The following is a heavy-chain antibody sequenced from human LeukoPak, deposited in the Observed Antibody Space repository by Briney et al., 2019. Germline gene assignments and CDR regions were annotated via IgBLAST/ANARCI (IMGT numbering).Heavy chain of an antibody. Sequence: ASVKVSCKASGYMFEGYYMTWVRQAPGQRLEWMGWISGYNGKTNYAQKFQDRVTMTTDTSTRTVYLELRSLRPDDTAVYFCTRTHDYVSTTRYFDYWGQGALVIVTS. V-gene: IGHV1-18*01. CDR1: GYMFEGYY. CDR3: TRTHDYVSTTRYFDY. D-gene: IGHD3-16*01. J-gene: IGHJ4*02. CDR2: ISGYNGKT.